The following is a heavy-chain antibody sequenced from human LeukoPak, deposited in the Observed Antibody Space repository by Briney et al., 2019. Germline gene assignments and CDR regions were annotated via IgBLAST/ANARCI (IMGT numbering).Heavy chain of an antibody. CDR2: IYYSGST. CDR3: ARLGSRWLNDY. CDR1: GGSISSYY. Sequence: SETLSLTCTVSGGSISSYYWSWIRQPPGKGLEWIGYIYYSGSTSYNPSLKSRVTISVDTSKNQFSLKLNSVTAADTAVYYCARLGSRWLNDYWGQGTLVTVSS. V-gene: IGHV4-59*01. D-gene: IGHD2-2*01. J-gene: IGHJ4*02.